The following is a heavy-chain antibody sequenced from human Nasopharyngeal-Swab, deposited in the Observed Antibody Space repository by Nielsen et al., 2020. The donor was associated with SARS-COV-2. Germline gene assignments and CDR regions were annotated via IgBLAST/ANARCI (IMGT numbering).Heavy chain of an antibody. CDR3: ARSGTYYGMDV. Sequence: GGSLRLSCKASGYNFASYWIGWVRQMPGRGLEWMGIIYPGDSDTRYSPSFQGQVTISVDKSINTAFLHSSSLKASDIATYYCARSGTYYGMDVWGQGTTVIVSS. CDR1: GYNFASYW. J-gene: IGHJ6*02. CDR2: IYPGDSDT. D-gene: IGHD1-26*01. V-gene: IGHV5-51*01.